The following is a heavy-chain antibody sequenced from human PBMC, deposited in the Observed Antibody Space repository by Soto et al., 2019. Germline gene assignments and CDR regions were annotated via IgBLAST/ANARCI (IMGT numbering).Heavy chain of an antibody. V-gene: IGHV5-51*01. Sequence: GESLKIACNVSGYNFTNCWIGWVRQMPGKGLEWMGTIYPGDSDTRYSPSFQGQVTISADKSISTAYLQWSSLKASDTAMFYCARHAASGYDSFDIWGQGTMVTVSS. CDR1: GYNFTNCW. J-gene: IGHJ3*02. D-gene: IGHD3-22*01. CDR3: ARHAASGYDSFDI. CDR2: IYPGDSDT.